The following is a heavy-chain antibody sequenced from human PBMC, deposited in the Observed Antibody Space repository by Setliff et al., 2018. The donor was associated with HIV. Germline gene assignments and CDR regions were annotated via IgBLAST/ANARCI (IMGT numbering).Heavy chain of an antibody. Sequence: LRLSCAASGFTFDDYAMHWVRQAPGKGLEWVSLISWDGGSTYYADSVKGRFTISRDNSKNSLYLQMNSLRAEDTALYYCAKGAGYYYYGMDVWGQGTTVTVSS. V-gene: IGHV3-43D*04. CDR2: ISWDGGST. J-gene: IGHJ6*02. CDR1: GFTFDDYA. CDR3: AKGAGYYYYGMDV.